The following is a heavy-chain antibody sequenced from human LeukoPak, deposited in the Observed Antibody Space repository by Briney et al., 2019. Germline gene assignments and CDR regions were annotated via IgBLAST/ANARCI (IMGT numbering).Heavy chain of an antibody. D-gene: IGHD6-13*01. Sequence: ASVKVSCKASGYTFTSSGISWVRQAPGQGLEWMGWISAYNGNTNYAQKLQGRVTMTTDTSTSTAYMELRSLRSDDTAVYYCARKGIAAAGGGDYYYYGMDVWGQGTTVTVSS. CDR1: GYTFTSSG. CDR2: ISAYNGNT. J-gene: IGHJ6*02. CDR3: ARKGIAAAGGGDYYYYGMDV. V-gene: IGHV1-18*01.